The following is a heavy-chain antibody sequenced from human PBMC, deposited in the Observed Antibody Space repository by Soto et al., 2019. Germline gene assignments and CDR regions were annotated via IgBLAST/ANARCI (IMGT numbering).Heavy chain of an antibody. CDR3: ARGNWGTGIYYFDQ. D-gene: IGHD7-27*01. Sequence: EVQLVESGGDLAQPGGSLRLSCAASGFTFSDYWMTWVRQAPGKGLECVANIKRDGSDKFYVDSVKGRFSISRDNAKNSGYLQMNRLRAEDTAVYYCARGNWGTGIYYFDQWGQGALVTVSS. J-gene: IGHJ4*02. CDR1: GFTFSDYW. CDR2: IKRDGSDK. V-gene: IGHV3-7*01.